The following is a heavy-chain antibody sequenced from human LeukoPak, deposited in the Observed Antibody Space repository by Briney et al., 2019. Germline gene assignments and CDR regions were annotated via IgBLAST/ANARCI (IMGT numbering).Heavy chain of an antibody. D-gene: IGHD2-8*02. V-gene: IGHV4-4*02. J-gene: IGHJ4*02. CDR2: IYHGGNT. CDR3: ARLISAGGFDY. CDR1: GFTFSSYSM. Sequence: GSLRLSRAASGFTFSSYSMNWVRQPPGKGLEWIAEIYHGGNTNYNPSLKSRVTISVDKSKNQFSLKLSSVTAANTAVYYCARLISAGGFDYWGQGTLVTVSS.